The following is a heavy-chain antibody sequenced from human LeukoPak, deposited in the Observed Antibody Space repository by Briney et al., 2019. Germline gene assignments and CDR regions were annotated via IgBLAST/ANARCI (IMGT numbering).Heavy chain of an antibody. D-gene: IGHD6-6*01. CDR2: IYYSGST. CDR3: ARDLRDSSSFDYYYYYMDV. V-gene: IGHV4-59*01. Sequence: SETLSLTCTVSGGSISSYYWSWIRQPPGKGLEWIGYIYYSGSTNYNPSLKSRVTISVDTSKNQFSLKLSSVTAADTAVYYCARDLRDSSSFDYYYYYMDVWGKGTTVTVSS. CDR1: GGSISSYY. J-gene: IGHJ6*03.